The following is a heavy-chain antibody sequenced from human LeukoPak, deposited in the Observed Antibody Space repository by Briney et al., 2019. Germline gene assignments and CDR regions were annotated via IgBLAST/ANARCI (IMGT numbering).Heavy chain of an antibody. Sequence: GGSLRLSCAASGFTFSSYAMHWVRQAPGKGLEWVAVISNDGSKKQYADSVKGRFTISRDNSKNTLYLQMSSLRADDTDVYYCGRDLAYWGGKCYSGDVFDIWGKGTRVPVS. CDR3: GRDLAYWGGKCYSGDVFDI. J-gene: IGHJ3*02. D-gene: IGHD2-21*01. CDR2: ISNDGSKK. V-gene: IGHV3-30*04. CDR1: GFTFSSYA.